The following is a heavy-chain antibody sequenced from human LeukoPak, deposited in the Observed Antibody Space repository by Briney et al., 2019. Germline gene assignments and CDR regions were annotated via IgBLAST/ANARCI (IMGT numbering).Heavy chain of an antibody. CDR2: IGKSSSSI. J-gene: IGHJ4*02. CDR1: GFTFSSYS. CDR3: ARDYGYGFDY. Sequence: GGSLRLSCAVSGFTFSSYSLNGVRQAPGKGLEWISYIGKSSSSISYADSVKGRFTLSTDNAKSSLYLQMNSLRAEDTAVYYWARDYGYGFDYWGQGTLVTVSS. V-gene: IGHV3-48*01. D-gene: IGHD5-18*01.